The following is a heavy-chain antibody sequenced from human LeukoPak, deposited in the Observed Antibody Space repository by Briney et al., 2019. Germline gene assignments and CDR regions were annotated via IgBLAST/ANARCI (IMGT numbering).Heavy chain of an antibody. CDR2: ISSTSGYI. J-gene: IGHJ4*02. V-gene: IGHV3-21*01. Sequence: PGGSLRLSCAGSGFSLGSYSMNWVRQAPGRGLERVPSISSTSGYIYYADSVKGRFTISRDNAKNSLFLQMNSLRAEDTAVYYCARGILSTGLIDYWGQGTLVTVSS. CDR1: GFSLGSYS. D-gene: IGHD1-14*01. CDR3: ARGILSTGLIDY.